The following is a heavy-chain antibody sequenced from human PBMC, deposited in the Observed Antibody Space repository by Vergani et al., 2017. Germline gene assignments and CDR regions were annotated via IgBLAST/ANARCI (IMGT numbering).Heavy chain of an antibody. Sequence: QVQLEESGGGVVQPGRSLRLSCAGSGFTLSSHATHWVRQAPGKGLEWVAFIWYDGSKEYYADSVKGRFTISRDNSKNTLYLQMNNLRAADTAVYYCARSGYCAHGVCYMTYYYYMDVWRKGTAVTVSS. D-gene: IGHD2-8*01. V-gene: IGHV3-33*01. CDR1: GFTLSSHA. J-gene: IGHJ6*03. CDR2: IWYDGSKE. CDR3: ARSGYCAHGVCYMTYYYYMDV.